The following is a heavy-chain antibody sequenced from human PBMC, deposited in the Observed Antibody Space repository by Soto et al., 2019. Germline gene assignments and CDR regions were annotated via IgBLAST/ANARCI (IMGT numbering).Heavy chain of an antibody. V-gene: IGHV1-69*13. CDR2: IIPIFGTA. CDR1: GGTFSSYA. J-gene: IGHJ3*02. D-gene: IGHD3-10*01. CDR3: ARDRGDGYNRFDAFDI. Sequence: ASVKVSCKASGGTFSSYAISWVRQAPGQGLEWMGGIIPIFGTANYAQKFQGRVTITADESTSTAYTELSSLRSEDTAVYYCARDRGDGYNRFDAFDIWGQGTMVTVSS.